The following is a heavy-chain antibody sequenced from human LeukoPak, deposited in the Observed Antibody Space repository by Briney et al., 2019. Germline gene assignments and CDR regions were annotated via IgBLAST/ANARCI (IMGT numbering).Heavy chain of an antibody. CDR2: IKQDGSEK. V-gene: IGHV3-7*01. D-gene: IGHD6-13*01. CDR1: GFTFSNYW. Sequence: GGSLRLSCAASGFTFSNYWMSWVRQAPGKGLEWVANIKQDGSEKYYVDSVKGRFTISRDNAKNSLYLQMNSLRAEDTAVYYCARDHSYSSSWHTDWGQGTLVTVSS. J-gene: IGHJ4*02. CDR3: ARDHSYSSSWHTD.